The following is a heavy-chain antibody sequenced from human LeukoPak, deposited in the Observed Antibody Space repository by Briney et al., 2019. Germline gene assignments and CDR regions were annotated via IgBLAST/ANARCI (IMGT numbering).Heavy chain of an antibody. CDR2: ISHSGTT. V-gene: IGHV4-34*01. D-gene: IGHD3-10*01. CDR1: GGSFSGYY. Sequence: SETLSLTCAVYGGSFSGYYWTWIRQPPGKGLEWIAEISHSGTTNYNPSLKSRVTISVDTSKNQFSLRLSSVTAADTAVYYCARGLREFGYYYYHMDVWGKGTTDTVSS. J-gene: IGHJ6*03. CDR3: ARGLREFGYYYYHMDV.